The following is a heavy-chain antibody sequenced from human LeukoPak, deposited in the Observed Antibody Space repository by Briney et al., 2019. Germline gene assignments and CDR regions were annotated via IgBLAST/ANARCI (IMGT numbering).Heavy chain of an antibody. CDR2: IKQDGSEK. Sequence: GGSLRLSCAASGFTFSSYWMSWVRQAPGKGLEWVANIKQDGSEKYYVDSVKGRFTISRDNAKNSLYLRMNSLRAEDTAVYYCARADTYYYGSGSYFHYYGMDVWGQGTTVTVSS. J-gene: IGHJ6*02. D-gene: IGHD3-10*01. CDR3: ARADTYYYGSGSYFHYYGMDV. CDR1: GFTFSSYW. V-gene: IGHV3-7*03.